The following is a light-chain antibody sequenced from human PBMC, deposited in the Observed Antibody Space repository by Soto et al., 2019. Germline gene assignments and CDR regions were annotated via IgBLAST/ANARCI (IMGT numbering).Light chain of an antibody. Sequence: QSALTQPASVSGSLGQSITISCTGTSSDVGGYNFVSWYQQHPGKAPKLMIYEVNSRPSGVSNRFSGSKSGNTASLTISGLQAEDEADYYCSSWTSSTTQVLGGGTKLTVL. CDR3: SSWTSSTTQV. V-gene: IGLV2-14*01. J-gene: IGLJ3*02. CDR2: EVN. CDR1: SSDVGGYNF.